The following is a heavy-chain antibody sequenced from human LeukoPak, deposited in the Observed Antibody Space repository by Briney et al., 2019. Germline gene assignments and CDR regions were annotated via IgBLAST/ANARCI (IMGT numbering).Heavy chain of an antibody. CDR2: IYQSEST. V-gene: IGHV4-38-2*02. Sequence: PSETLSLTCTVSGSSITSGNYWGWIRQPPGKGLEWIGTIYQSESTYYSPSLESRVTMSVDTSKNHFSLNLSSVTAADTAVYYCARYRCSSTSCYLRFAFDIWGQGTMVSVSS. J-gene: IGHJ3*02. CDR3: ARYRCSSTSCYLRFAFDI. D-gene: IGHD2-2*01. CDR1: GSSITSGNY.